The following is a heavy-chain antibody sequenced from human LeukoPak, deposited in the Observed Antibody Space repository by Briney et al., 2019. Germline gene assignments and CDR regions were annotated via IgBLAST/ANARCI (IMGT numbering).Heavy chain of an antibody. CDR3: ARGSGVIDY. CDR1: GGSFSGYY. CDR2: IYYSGST. V-gene: IGHV4-34*01. D-gene: IGHD1-26*01. Sequence: SETLSLTCAVYGGSFSGYYWSWIRQPPGKGLEWIGYIYYSGSTNYNPSLKSRVTISVDTSKNQFSLKLSSVTAADTAVYYCARGSGVIDYWGQGTLVTVSS. J-gene: IGHJ4*02.